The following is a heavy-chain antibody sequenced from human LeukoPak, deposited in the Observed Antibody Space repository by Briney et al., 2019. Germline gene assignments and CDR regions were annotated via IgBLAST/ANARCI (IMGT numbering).Heavy chain of an antibody. CDR1: GGSISSSSYY. CDR2: IYYSGIT. J-gene: IGHJ5*02. V-gene: IGHV4-39*01. D-gene: IGHD3-10*01. Sequence: SETLSLTCTVSGGSISSSSYYWGWIRQPPGKGLEWIGSIYYSGITYYNPSLKSRVTISVDTSKNQFSLKLSSVTAADTAVYYCASSFGETHNWFDPWGQGTLVTVSS. CDR3: ASSFGETHNWFDP.